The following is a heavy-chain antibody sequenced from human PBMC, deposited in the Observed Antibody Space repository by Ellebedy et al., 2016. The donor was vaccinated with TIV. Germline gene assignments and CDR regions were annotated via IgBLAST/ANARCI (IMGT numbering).Heavy chain of an antibody. CDR3: VHIVVVTATGY. CDR1: GFTFSGSA. J-gene: IGHJ4*02. D-gene: IGHD2-21*02. CDR2: IRSKANNYAT. V-gene: IGHV3-73*01. Sequence: PGGSLRLSCAPSGFTFSGSAMHWVRQASGKGLEWVGRIRSKANNYATAYAASVKGRFTISRDDSKNTAYLQMNSLKTEDTAVYYCVHIVVVTATGYWGQGTLVTVSS.